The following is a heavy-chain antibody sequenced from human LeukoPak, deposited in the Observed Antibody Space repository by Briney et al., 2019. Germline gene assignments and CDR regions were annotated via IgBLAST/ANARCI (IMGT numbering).Heavy chain of an antibody. V-gene: IGHV5-51*01. J-gene: IGHJ4*02. CDR3: VRRTTGEYYFDY. Sequence: GESLKISCKVSGYRFTIYWIGWVRQTPGRGLEWMGRYSPSFRGQVNISADKSISTAFLQWRSLKASDTAMYYCVRRTTGEYYFDYWGQGTLVTVSS. D-gene: IGHD7-27*01. CDR1: GYRFTIYW.